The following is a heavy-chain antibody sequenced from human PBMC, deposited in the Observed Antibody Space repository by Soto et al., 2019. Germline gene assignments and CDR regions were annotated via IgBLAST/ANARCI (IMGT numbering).Heavy chain of an antibody. CDR3: ARGPGTMAKIDY. CDR2: IYYSGST. CDR1: GGSISSGGYY. D-gene: IGHD3-10*01. Sequence: SETLSLTCTVSGGSISSGGYYWSWIRQHPGKGLEWIGYIYYSGSTYYNPSLKSRVTISVDTSKNQFSLKLSSVTAADTALYYCARGPGTMAKIDYWGQGTLVTVSS. J-gene: IGHJ4*02. V-gene: IGHV4-31*03.